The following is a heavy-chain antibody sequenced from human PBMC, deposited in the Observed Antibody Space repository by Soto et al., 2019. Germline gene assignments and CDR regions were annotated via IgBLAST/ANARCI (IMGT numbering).Heavy chain of an antibody. V-gene: IGHV4-4*02. CDR2: IYHSGST. Sequence: ETLSLTCAVSGGSISSSNWWSWVRQPPGKGLEWIGEIYHSGSTNYNPSLKSRVTISVDKSKNQFSLKLSSVTAADTAVYYCARADDYGDYLFDYWGQGTLVTSPQ. D-gene: IGHD4-17*01. J-gene: IGHJ4*02. CDR1: GGSISSSNW. CDR3: ARADDYGDYLFDY.